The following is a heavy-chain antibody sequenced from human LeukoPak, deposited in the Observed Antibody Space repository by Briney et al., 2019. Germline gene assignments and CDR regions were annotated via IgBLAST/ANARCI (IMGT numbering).Heavy chain of an antibody. V-gene: IGHV3-21*01. D-gene: IGHD6-6*01. Sequence: PGGSLRLSCAASGFTFSSYSMNWVRQAPGKGLEWVSSISSSSSYIYYADSVKGRFTISRDNAKNSLYLRMNSLRAEDTAVYYCARGQGRVARDSYFDYWGQGTLVTVSS. CDR1: GFTFSSYS. CDR2: ISSSSSYI. J-gene: IGHJ4*02. CDR3: ARGQGRVARDSYFDY.